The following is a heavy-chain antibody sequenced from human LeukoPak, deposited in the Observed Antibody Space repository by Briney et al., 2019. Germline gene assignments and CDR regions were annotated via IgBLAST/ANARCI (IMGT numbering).Heavy chain of an antibody. Sequence: GESLKISCKGSGYSFTSYWIGWVRQMPGKGLEWMGIIYPGDSDTRYSPFFQGQVTISADKSISTAYLQWSSLKASDTAMYYCARTTITIFGANDAFDIWGQGTMVTVSS. CDR1: GYSFTSYW. J-gene: IGHJ3*02. V-gene: IGHV5-51*01. D-gene: IGHD3-3*01. CDR3: ARTTITIFGANDAFDI. CDR2: IYPGDSDT.